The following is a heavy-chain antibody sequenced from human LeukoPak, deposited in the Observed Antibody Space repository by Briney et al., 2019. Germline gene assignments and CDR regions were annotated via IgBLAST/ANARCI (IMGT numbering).Heavy chain of an antibody. J-gene: IGHJ4*02. CDR1: GFTFSSYE. CDR3: ARVADNGWYYFDY. CDR2: ISSSGSTI. D-gene: IGHD6-19*01. V-gene: IGHV3-48*03. Sequence: GGSLRLSCAASGFTFSSYEMNWVRQAPGKGLEWVSYISSSGSTIYYADSVKGRFTISRDSAKNSLYLQMNSLRAEDTAVYYCARVADNGWYYFDYWGQGTLVTVSS.